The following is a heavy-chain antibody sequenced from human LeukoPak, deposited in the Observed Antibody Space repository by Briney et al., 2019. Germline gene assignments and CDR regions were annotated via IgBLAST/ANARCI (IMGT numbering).Heavy chain of an antibody. V-gene: IGHV3-21*01. J-gene: IGHJ6*03. D-gene: IGHD1-26*01. CDR3: ARDPYSGGYGAYYYYYMDV. CDR2: ITSSSSHT. CDR1: GFTFSSYS. Sequence: PRGSLRLSCAASGFTFSSYSMNWVPQAPGKALEWVSSITSSSSHTYYADSVKGRYTISRDNAKNSLYLQMDSLRAEDTAVYYCARDPYSGGYGAYYYYYMDVWGKGTTVTISS.